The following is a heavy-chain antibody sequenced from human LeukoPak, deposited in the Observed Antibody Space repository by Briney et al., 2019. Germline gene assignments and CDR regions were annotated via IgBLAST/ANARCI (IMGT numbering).Heavy chain of an antibody. Sequence: SETLSLTCTVSGGSISSYYWSWIRQPPGKGLEWIGDIYYSGSTNYNPSLKSRVTISGDTSKNQFSLKLSSVTAADTAVYYCARIRGISLDYMDVWGKGTTVTVSS. CDR3: ARIRGISLDYMDV. CDR1: GGSISSYY. V-gene: IGHV4-59*01. CDR2: IYYSGST. D-gene: IGHD2/OR15-2a*01. J-gene: IGHJ6*03.